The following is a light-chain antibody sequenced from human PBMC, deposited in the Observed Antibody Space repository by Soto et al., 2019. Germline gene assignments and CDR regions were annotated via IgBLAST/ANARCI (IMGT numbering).Light chain of an antibody. CDR3: QQYYSTPWT. V-gene: IGKV4-1*01. J-gene: IGKJ1*01. CDR2: WAS. CDR1: QGVLYSSNNKNY. Sequence: DIVMTQSPDSLAVSLGERATIHCQSSQGVLYSSNNKNYLAWYQQKPGQPPKLLIYWASTRESGVPDRFSGSGSGTDFTLTISSLQAEEVAVYYCQQYYSTPWTFGQGTKVDI.